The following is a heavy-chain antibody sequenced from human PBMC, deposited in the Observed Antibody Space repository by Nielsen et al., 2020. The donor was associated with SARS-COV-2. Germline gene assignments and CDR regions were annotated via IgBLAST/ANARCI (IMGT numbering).Heavy chain of an antibody. CDR2: IKSKTDGGTT. J-gene: IGHJ6*02. V-gene: IGHV3-15*01. Sequence: GESLKISCAASGFTFSSYSMNWVRQAPGKGLEWVGRIKSKTDGGTTDYAAPVKGRFTISRDDSKNTLYLQMNSLKTEDTAVYYCTTDRYDMDVWGQGTTVTVSS. CDR1: GFTFSSYS. CDR3: TTDRYDMDV.